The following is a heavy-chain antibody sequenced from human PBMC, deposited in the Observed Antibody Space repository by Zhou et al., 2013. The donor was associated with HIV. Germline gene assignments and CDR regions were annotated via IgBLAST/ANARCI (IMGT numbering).Heavy chain of an antibody. Sequence: SSVKVSCKASGGTFSSYAISWVRQAPGQGLEWMGGIIPIFGTANYAQKFQGRVTITTDESTSTAYMELSSLRSEDTAVYYCARELKRYSSSSVFYYWGQGTLVTVSS. CDR2: IIPIFGTA. CDR3: ARELKRYSSSSVFYY. V-gene: IGHV1-69*05. D-gene: IGHD6-6*01. J-gene: IGHJ4*02. CDR1: GGTFSSYA.